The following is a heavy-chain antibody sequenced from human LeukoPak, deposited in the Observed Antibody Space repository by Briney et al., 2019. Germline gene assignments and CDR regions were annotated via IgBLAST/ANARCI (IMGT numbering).Heavy chain of an antibody. Sequence: SSETLSLTWTVSGGSISSYYWSWIRQPAGKGLEWIGRIYTSGSTNYNPSLKSRVTMSVDTSKNQFSLKLSSVTAADTAVYYCAGGITIFGVVPLYNWFDPWGQGTLVTVSS. D-gene: IGHD3-3*01. CDR2: IYTSGST. V-gene: IGHV4-4*07. J-gene: IGHJ5*02. CDR3: AGGITIFGVVPLYNWFDP. CDR1: GGSISSYY.